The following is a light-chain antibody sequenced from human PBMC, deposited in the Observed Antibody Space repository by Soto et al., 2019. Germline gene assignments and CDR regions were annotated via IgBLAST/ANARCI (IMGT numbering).Light chain of an antibody. CDR1: SSNIGAGYE. J-gene: IGLJ1*01. V-gene: IGLV1-40*01. CDR2: ENN. CDR3: QSYDSSLSGYV. Sequence: QSVLTQPPSVSEAPGQRVTISCTGSSSNIGAGYEAHWYQQVPGTAPKLLIYENNNRPSGVPDRFSGSKSGTSASLAITGLPADEEDEYYCQSYDSSLSGYVFGTGTKLTVL.